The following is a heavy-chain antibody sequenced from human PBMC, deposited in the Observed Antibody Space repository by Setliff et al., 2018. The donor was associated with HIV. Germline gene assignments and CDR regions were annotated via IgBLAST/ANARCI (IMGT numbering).Heavy chain of an antibody. CDR3: ARPEPYGDYGY. CDR1: GYTFTSYG. V-gene: IGHV1-18*01. CDR2: ISAYNGNT. Sequence: ASVKVSCKASGYTFTSYGISWVRQAPGQGLEWMGWISAYNGNTNYAQKFQGRVTMTTDIFTRTAYMELSSLRSEDTAVYYCARPEPYGDYGYWGQGTLVTVSS. J-gene: IGHJ4*02. D-gene: IGHD4-17*01.